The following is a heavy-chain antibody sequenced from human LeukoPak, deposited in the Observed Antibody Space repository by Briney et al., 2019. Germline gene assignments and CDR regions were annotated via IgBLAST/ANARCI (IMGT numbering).Heavy chain of an antibody. Sequence: GTSLRLSCAASGISFSSHGMHWVRQAPGKGLEWVAVIWYDGSNIYYADSVKGRFTISRDNAKNSLYLQMNSLRAEDTAVYYCAKSGANRYPDSFDYWGQGTLVTVSS. J-gene: IGHJ4*02. V-gene: IGHV3-33*03. CDR2: IWYDGSNI. CDR1: GISFSSHG. D-gene: IGHD4/OR15-4a*01. CDR3: AKSGANRYPDSFDY.